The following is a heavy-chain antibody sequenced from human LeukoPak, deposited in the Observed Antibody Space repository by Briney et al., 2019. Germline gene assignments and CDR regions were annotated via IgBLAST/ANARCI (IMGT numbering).Heavy chain of an antibody. CDR1: GVSFSDYY. V-gene: IGHV4-34*01. CDR2: IYHTGDT. J-gene: IGHJ4*02. Sequence: SETLSLTCGVHGVSFSDYYWGWIRQSPGKGLEWIGEIYHTGDTHYNPSLKSRVTISIDTSKNQFSLNVTSLTAAHTSVYYCARGRHRIDYDPRGRSLVHVYFDNWGQGSLVTVSS. CDR3: ARGRHRIDYDPRGRSLVHVYFDN. D-gene: IGHD3-16*01.